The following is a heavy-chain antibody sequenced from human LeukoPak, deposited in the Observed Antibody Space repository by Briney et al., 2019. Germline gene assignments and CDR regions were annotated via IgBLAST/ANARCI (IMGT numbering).Heavy chain of an antibody. J-gene: IGHJ4*02. D-gene: IGHD2-8*01. Sequence: QPRRSLRLSCAASGFMFCSNRMSWVCLAPGKGLEWVWNIKEDGTETYYVDSAKGRFTISRDNAKNSLYLQMKSLRVKDTDVYYCGKEGQSVQIYWGQGTLVTVSS. V-gene: IGHV3-7*03. CDR1: GFMFCSNR. CDR2: IKEDGTET. CDR3: GKEGQSVQIY.